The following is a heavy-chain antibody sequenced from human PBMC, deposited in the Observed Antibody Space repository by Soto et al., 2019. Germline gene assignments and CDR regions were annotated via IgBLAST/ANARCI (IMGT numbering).Heavy chain of an antibody. CDR1: GFTFSSYA. Sequence: GGSLRLSCAASGFTFSSYAMSWVRQAPGKGLEWVSAISGSGGSTYYADSVKGRFTISRDNSKNTLYLQMNSLRAEDTAVYYCAKDQGDLLDIVVVVAATLFMGWFDPWGQGTLVTVSS. CDR2: ISGSGGST. V-gene: IGHV3-23*01. D-gene: IGHD2-15*01. CDR3: AKDQGDLLDIVVVVAATLFMGWFDP. J-gene: IGHJ5*02.